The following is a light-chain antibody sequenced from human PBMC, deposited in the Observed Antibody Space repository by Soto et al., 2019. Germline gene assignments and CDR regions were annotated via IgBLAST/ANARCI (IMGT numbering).Light chain of an antibody. CDR2: RNN. J-gene: IGLJ1*01. CDR1: SSNIGAGYD. Sequence: QSVLTQPPSVSGAPGQRVTISCTGSSSNIGAGYDVHWYQQLPGTAPKLLIFRNNNRPSGVPDRFSGAKSGTSASLAITGLQAEDEADYYCQSYDSSLSGSGVFGTGTKLTVL. V-gene: IGLV1-40*01. CDR3: QSYDSSLSGSGV.